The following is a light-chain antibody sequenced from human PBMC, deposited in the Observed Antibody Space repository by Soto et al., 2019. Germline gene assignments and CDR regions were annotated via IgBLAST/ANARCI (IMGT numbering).Light chain of an antibody. J-gene: IGKJ2*01. CDR3: QQANSFPLT. CDR2: S. CDR1: QGISTW. V-gene: IGKV1D-12*01. Sequence: IQMTQSPSSVSASVGDRVTITCRASQGISTWVAWYQQKPGRASSLQSGVPSRFSGSGSATDFTLTISSLQPEDFATYYCQQANSFPLTFGQGTKVEI.